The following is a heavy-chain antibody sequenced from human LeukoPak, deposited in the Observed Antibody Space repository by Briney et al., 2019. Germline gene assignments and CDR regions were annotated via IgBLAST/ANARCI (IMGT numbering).Heavy chain of an antibody. CDR2: IYTSGST. J-gene: IGHJ4*02. CDR3: ATSGYDTSPEY. V-gene: IGHV4-61*02. CDR1: GGSISSGSYY. D-gene: IGHD5-12*01. Sequence: SETLSLTCTVSGGSISSGSYYWSWLRQPAGQGLEWIGRIYTSGSTNYNPSLKSRVTISVDTSKNQFSLKQSSVTAADTAVYYCATSGYDTSPEYWGQGTLVTVSS.